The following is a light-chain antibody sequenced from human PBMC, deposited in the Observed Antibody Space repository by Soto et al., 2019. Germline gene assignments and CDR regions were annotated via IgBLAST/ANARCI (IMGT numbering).Light chain of an antibody. CDR1: SSDVGGYNY. CDR3: SSYTSSSTPYV. V-gene: IGLV2-8*01. J-gene: IGLJ1*01. Sequence: QSALTQPPPASGSPGQSVTISCTGTSSDVGGYNYVSWYQQHPGKAPKLMIYEVSNRPSGVPDRFSGSKSGNTASLTISGLQAEDEADYYCSSYTSSSTPYVFGTGTKSPS. CDR2: EVS.